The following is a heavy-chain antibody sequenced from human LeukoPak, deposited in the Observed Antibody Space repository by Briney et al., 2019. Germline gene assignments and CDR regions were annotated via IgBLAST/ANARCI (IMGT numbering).Heavy chain of an antibody. V-gene: IGHV3-7*03. J-gene: IGHJ3*02. CDR2: INPDGSEK. Sequence: PGGSLRLSCAVSGFTFSSDWMIWVRQAPGKGLEWVANINPDGSEKNYVDSVRGRFTISRDNSKNTLYLQMNSLRAEDTAVYYCAKDLREYSSSPRNAFDIWGQGTMVTVSS. CDR1: GFTFSSDW. CDR3: AKDLREYSSSPRNAFDI. D-gene: IGHD6-6*01.